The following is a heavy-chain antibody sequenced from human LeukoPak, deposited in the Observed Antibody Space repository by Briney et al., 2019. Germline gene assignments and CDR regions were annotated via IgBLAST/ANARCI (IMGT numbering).Heavy chain of an antibody. D-gene: IGHD3-9*01. J-gene: IGHJ4*02. V-gene: IGHV4-34*01. CDR1: GGSFSGYY. CDR3: ARERYFDWRVDY. CDR2: INHSGST. Sequence: SETLSLTCAVYGGSFSGYYWSWIRQPPGKGLEWIGEINHSGSTNYNPSLKSRVTISVDTSKNQFSLKLSSVTAADTAVYYCARERYFDWRVDYLGQGTLVTVSS.